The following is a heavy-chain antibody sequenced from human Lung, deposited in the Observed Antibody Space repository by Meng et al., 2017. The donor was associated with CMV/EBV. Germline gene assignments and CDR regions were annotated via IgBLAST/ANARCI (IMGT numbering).Heavy chain of an antibody. CDR2: ISTNTGTP. CDR3: ARGGNFDP. Sequence: QEQLGQSGSELKKPGASVKVSCKASGYTFSTYIITWVRQAHGRGLEWMGWISTNTGTPTYTQGFTGRFVFSLGTSVSTAYLQISSLKAEDTAVYYCARGGNFDPWGQGTLVTVSS. V-gene: IGHV7-4-1*02. D-gene: IGHD2/OR15-2a*01. J-gene: IGHJ5*02. CDR1: GYTFSTYI.